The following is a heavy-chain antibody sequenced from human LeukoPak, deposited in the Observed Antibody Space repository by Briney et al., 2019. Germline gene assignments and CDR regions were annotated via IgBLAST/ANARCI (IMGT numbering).Heavy chain of an antibody. Sequence: GGSLRLSCAASGFTVSGNYMAWVRQVSGKGLEWVSVIYSGGSTYYTDSVQGRFSISRDNSQNTLYLQMNSLRAEDTAVYCCAAPLTVIPYWGQGTLVTVSS. CDR2: IYSGGST. V-gene: IGHV3-66*01. CDR3: AAPLTVIPY. CDR1: GFTVSGNY. J-gene: IGHJ4*02. D-gene: IGHD4-17*01.